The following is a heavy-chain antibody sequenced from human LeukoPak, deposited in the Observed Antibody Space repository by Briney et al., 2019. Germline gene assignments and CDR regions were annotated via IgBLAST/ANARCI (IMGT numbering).Heavy chain of an antibody. CDR1: GFTFSSYW. Sequence: GGSLRLSCAASGFTFSSYWMHWVRQTPGKGLVWVSRINGAGSSISYADSVKGRVTVSRDNAKNTLYLQMNNLRAEDTAVYYCARGGDYKNDYWGQGTLVTVSS. D-gene: IGHD4-17*01. CDR3: ARGGDYKNDY. CDR2: INGAGSSI. V-gene: IGHV3-74*01. J-gene: IGHJ4*02.